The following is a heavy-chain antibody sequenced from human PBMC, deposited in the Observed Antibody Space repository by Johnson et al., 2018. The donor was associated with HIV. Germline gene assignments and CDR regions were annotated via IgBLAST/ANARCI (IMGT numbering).Heavy chain of an antibody. J-gene: IGHJ3*02. Sequence: QVQLVESGGGVVRPGGSLRLSCAASGFTFSDYYMIWIRQAQGKGLEWLSYITSSGTSSYYADPVKGRLTISRDNAKNSLYLQMNSLRAEDTAVYFCARAINDAFDIWGQGTMVTVSP. CDR1: GFTFSDYY. CDR3: ARAINDAFDI. CDR2: ITSSGTSS. V-gene: IGHV3-11*04.